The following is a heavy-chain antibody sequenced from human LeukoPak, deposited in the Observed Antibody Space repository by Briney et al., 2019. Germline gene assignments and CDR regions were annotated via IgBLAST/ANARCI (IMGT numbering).Heavy chain of an antibody. Sequence: GGSLRLSCAASGFTFSTYAMHWVRQAPSKGLEWVAFIQDDGSNKKYADSVKGRFTISRDNSKNTLYLEMNSLRTEDTAVYYCANRGVPGTWYFDYWGQGTLVTVSS. CDR2: IQDDGSNK. CDR3: ANRGVPGTWYFDY. J-gene: IGHJ4*02. V-gene: IGHV3-30*02. D-gene: IGHD6-19*01. CDR1: GFTFSTYA.